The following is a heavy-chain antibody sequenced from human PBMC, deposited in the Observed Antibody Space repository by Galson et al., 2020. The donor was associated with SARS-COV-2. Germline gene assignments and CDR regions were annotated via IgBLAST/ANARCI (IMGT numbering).Heavy chain of an antibody. V-gene: IGHV4-31*01. CDR3: ARTQVVRGWYDAFDI. D-gene: IGHD6-19*01. CDR1: GCSISSGGYY. J-gene: IGHJ3*02. Sequence: SETLSLTCTVSGCSISSGGYYWSWIRPHPGKGLEWIGYIYYSGSTSYNPSLKSLVTISVDTSKNQFSLNLKSVSAADTAVYYCARTQVVRGWYDAFDIWGQGTTVTVSS. CDR2: IYYSGST.